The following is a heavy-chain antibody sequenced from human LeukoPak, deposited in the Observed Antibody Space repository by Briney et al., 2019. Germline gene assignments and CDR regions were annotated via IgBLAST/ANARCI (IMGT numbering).Heavy chain of an antibody. Sequence: WETLSLTCTVSGDSISSSSYYWGWIRQPPGKGLEWIGSIYYSGSTYYNPSLKSRVTISVDTSKNQFSLKLSSVTAADTAVYYCARANSGWSINFDYWDQGTLVTVSS. CDR2: IYYSGST. CDR3: ARANSGWSINFDY. J-gene: IGHJ4*02. V-gene: IGHV4-39*07. CDR1: GDSISSSSYY. D-gene: IGHD6-19*01.